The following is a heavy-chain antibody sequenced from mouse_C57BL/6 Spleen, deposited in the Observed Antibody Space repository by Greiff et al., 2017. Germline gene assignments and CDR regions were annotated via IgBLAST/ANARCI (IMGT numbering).Heavy chain of an antibody. CDR3: TGLQYGYPYYLDY. CDR2: IRLECGNYAR. V-gene: IGHV6-3*01. D-gene: IGHD2-2*01. CDR1: GFTFSNYW. Sequence: EVKVEESGGGLVQPGGSMKLSCVASGFTFSNYWMNWVRQSPGQGLEWVAQIRLECGNYARHYAKSVKEGFTISSDDSKSSVDQQKNNLRAEDTGMYYFTGLQYGYPYYLDYWGQGTTLTVSS. J-gene: IGHJ2*01.